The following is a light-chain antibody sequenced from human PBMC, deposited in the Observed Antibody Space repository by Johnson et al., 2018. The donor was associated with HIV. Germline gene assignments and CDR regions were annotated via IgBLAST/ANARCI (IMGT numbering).Light chain of an antibody. Sequence: QSVLTQPPSVSAAPGQEVTISCSASSSSIGNDFVSWYQQLPGTAPKLLIYDNNKRPSGIPDRFSGSQSGTAATLGITRLQTGDEADYYRGTWDTSRRAYVFGSGTKVTVL. J-gene: IGLJ1*01. V-gene: IGLV1-51*01. CDR2: DNN. CDR3: GTWDTSRRAYV. CDR1: SSSIGNDF.